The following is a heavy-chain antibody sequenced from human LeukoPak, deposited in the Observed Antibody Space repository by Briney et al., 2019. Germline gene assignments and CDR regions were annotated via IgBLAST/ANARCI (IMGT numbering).Heavy chain of an antibody. CDR2: ISGSGGST. D-gene: IGHD3-10*01. CDR1: GFTFSSYA. J-gene: IGHJ4*02. Sequence: GGSLRLSCAASGFTFSSYAMSWVRQAPRKGLEWVSAISGSGGSTYYADSVKGRFTISRDNSKNTVNLQMGSLRIEDTAVYHCARMTLYGSGTVDWGQGILVTVSS. CDR3: ARMTLYGSGTVD. V-gene: IGHV3-23*01.